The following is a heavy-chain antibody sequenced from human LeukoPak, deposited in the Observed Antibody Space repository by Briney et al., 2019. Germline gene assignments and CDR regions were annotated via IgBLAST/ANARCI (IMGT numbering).Heavy chain of an antibody. CDR1: GGSISSYY. CDR2: IYTSGST. CDR3: ARTSDWFPPDDAFDI. J-gene: IGHJ3*02. D-gene: IGHD3-9*01. Sequence: ETLSLTCTVSGGSISSYYWSWIRQPAGKGLEWIGRIYTSGSTNYNPSLKSRVTMSVDTSKNQFSLKLSSVTAADTAVYYCARTSDWFPPDDAFDIWGQGTMVTVSS. V-gene: IGHV4-4*07.